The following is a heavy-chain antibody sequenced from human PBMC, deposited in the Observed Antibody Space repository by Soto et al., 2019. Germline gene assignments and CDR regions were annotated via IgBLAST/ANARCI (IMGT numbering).Heavy chain of an antibody. CDR2: IKSKTDGGTT. V-gene: IGHV3-15*01. J-gene: IGHJ4*02. D-gene: IGHD3-22*01. CDR3: STCVGQKLIVFDY. CDR1: AFTFNNAW. Sequence: EAQLVESGGGLVKPGGSLRLSCAASAFTFNNAWLNWVRQAPGKGLEGVGRIKSKTDGGTTDYTAPVKGRFTISRDDSKNMLYLQMNNLKTEDTAVYYCSTCVGQKLIVFDYWCQETLLTVSS.